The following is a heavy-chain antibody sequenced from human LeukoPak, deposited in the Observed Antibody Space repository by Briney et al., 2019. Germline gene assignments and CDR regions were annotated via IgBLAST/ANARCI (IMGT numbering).Heavy chain of an antibody. D-gene: IGHD3-10*01. V-gene: IGHV4-30-4*08. J-gene: IGHJ5*02. CDR2: IYYSGST. Sequence: PSQTLSLTRSVSGGSISSGGYYWSGIPQPPGKGLVGTGYIYYSGSTYYNPSFKSRVTISVDASKNQFSLKLSSVTAADTAAYYCARAMVRGVPHWFDPWGQGTLVTVS. CDR1: GGSISSGGYY. CDR3: ARAMVRGVPHWFDP.